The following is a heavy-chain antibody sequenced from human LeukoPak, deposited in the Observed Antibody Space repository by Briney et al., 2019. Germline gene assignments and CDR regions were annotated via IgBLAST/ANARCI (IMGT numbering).Heavy chain of an antibody. CDR2: LFYSGRT. V-gene: IGHV4-59*01. CDR3: ARVPKGSSCFDC. D-gene: IGHD1-26*01. CDR1: GASISGFY. J-gene: IGHJ4*02. Sequence: SKTLSLTCTVSGASISGFYWSWIRQPPGKGLEWIGYLFYSGRTSYNPSLESRVTISVDTSQNQFSLKLNSVTAADTALYYCARVPKGSSCFDCWGQGTRVTVSS.